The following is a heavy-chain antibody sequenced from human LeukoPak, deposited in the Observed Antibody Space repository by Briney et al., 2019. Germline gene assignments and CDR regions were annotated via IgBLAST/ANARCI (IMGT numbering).Heavy chain of an antibody. CDR1: GFTFSSYA. CDR3: ARVYDFWSGYYNYFDY. CDR2: ISYDGSNK. D-gene: IGHD3-3*01. Sequence: GGSLRLSCAASGFTFSSYAMHWVRQAPGKGLEWVAVISYDGSNKYYADSVKGRFTISRDNAKNSLYLQMNSLRAEDTAVYYCARVYDFWSGYYNYFDYWGQGTLVTVSS. J-gene: IGHJ4*02. V-gene: IGHV3-30*04.